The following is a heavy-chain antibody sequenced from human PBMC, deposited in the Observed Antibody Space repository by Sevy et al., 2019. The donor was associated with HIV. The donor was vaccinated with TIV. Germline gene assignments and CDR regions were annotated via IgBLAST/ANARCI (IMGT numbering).Heavy chain of an antibody. V-gene: IGHV7-4-1*02. CDR3: ARGPGLLSYYYDAQYFQH. D-gene: IGHD3-22*01. CDR2: INTDTGNP. J-gene: IGHJ1*01. Sequence: ASVKVSCKASGYTFTHYAVNWVRQAPGQGLEWMGWINTDTGNPTYAQGFTGRFVFSLDTSVSTAYLQISSLKAEDTAVYFCARGPGLLSYYYDAQYFQHWGQGTLVTVSS. CDR1: GYTFTHYA.